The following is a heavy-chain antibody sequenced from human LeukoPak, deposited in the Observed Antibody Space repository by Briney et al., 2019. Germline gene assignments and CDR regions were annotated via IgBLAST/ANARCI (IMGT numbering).Heavy chain of an antibody. CDR3: AKDLLRATGNGGYYMDV. V-gene: IGHV3-30*18. CDR2: MLYDGSNK. J-gene: IGHJ6*03. Sequence: GGSLRLSCEPSGFTFRTYGMHWVRQAPGKGLEWVALMLYDGSNKDYTDSVKGRFTISRDNSKNPLYLQMNSRITDDTAVYYCAKDLLRATGNGGYYMDVWGKGTTVTVSS. CDR1: GFTFRTYG. D-gene: IGHD5-12*01.